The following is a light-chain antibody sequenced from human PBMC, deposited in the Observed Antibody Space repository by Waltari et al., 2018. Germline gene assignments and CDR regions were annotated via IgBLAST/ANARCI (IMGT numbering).Light chain of an antibody. CDR3: QQRSNWPPNT. V-gene: IGKV3-11*01. Sequence: EIVLTPSPATLALSPGERATLPCRASQSVSSYLAWYQQKPGQAPRLLIYDASNRATGIPARFSGSGSGTDFTLTISSLEPEDFAVYYCQQRSNWPPNTFGGGTKVEIK. CDR2: DAS. CDR1: QSVSSY. J-gene: IGKJ4*01.